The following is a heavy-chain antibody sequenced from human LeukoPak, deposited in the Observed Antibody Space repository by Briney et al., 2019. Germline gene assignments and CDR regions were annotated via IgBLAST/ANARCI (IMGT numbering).Heavy chain of an antibody. J-gene: IGHJ4*02. CDR1: GFSFSSYE. CDR2: ISSSGRTT. Sequence: PGGSLRLSCAASGFSFSSYEMNWVRQAPGKGLDWVSYISSSGRTTYYADSVKGRFTISGDNAKNSLYLQMNSLRAEDTAVYYCAKDSGLLWFGELSGPFDYWGQGTLVTVSS. CDR3: AKDSGLLWFGELSGPFDY. V-gene: IGHV3-48*03. D-gene: IGHD3-10*01.